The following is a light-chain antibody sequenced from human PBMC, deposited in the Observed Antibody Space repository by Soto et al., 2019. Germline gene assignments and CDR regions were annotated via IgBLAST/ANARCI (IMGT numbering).Light chain of an antibody. V-gene: IGKV1-5*03. CDR1: QSSNSW. CDR3: QQYHAFPGT. J-gene: IGKJ1*01. CDR2: KAS. Sequence: DIQMTQSPSTLSASIENIVTITWRASQSSNSWLAWHQQKPWKAPKLLIYKASSLDGGVPSRFRGSASGTEFTLTISSLQPDDFATYYCQQYHAFPGTFGQGTRVEIK.